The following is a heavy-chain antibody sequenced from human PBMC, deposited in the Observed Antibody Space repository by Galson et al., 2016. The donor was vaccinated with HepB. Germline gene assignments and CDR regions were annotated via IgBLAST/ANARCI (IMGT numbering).Heavy chain of an antibody. V-gene: IGHV3-23*01. Sequence: SLRLSCAATGFTFSAYAMHWVRQAPGKGLERVSSISGSGTTTYYADSVKGRFTISRDNSKKMLFLQMNSLRAEDTAVYYCAISVVAQLETYDYWGQGTLVTVSS. CDR3: AISVVAQLETYDY. D-gene: IGHD2-15*01. CDR1: GFTFSAYA. J-gene: IGHJ4*02. CDR2: ISGSGTTT.